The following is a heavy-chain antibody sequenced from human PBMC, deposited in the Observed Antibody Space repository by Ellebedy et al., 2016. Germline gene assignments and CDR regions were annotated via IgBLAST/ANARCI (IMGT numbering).Heavy chain of an antibody. CDR1: GFTFDDYA. J-gene: IGHJ4*02. Sequence: GGSLRLSCAASGFTFDDYAMHWVRQAPGKGLEWVSGISWNSGSIGYADSVKGRFTISRDNAKNSLYLQMNSLRAEDTALYYCAKVIEMATITRVYWGQGTLVTVSS. D-gene: IGHD5-24*01. CDR3: AKVIEMATITRVY. V-gene: IGHV3-9*01. CDR2: ISWNSGSI.